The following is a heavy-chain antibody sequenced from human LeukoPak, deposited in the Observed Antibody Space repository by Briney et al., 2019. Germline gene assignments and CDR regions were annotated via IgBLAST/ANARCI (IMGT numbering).Heavy chain of an antibody. CDR2: ICASGST. J-gene: IGHJ4*02. D-gene: IGHD3-10*02. V-gene: IGHV4-4*09. CDR1: GGSISSYY. CDR3: GRNVPPGY. Sequence: SETLSLTCTVSGGSISSYYWSWIRQPPGKGLEWIGYICASGSTNYHTSLKRRVNISVETSKNQFSLKLSSVAAAETAVNYSGRNVPPGYWGQGTLVTVSS.